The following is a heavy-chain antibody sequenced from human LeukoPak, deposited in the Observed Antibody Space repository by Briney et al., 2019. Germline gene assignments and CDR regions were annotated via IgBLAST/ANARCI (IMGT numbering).Heavy chain of an antibody. CDR3: ARWGGYDFDYYYGMDV. V-gene: IGHV1-69*04. J-gene: IGHJ6*02. D-gene: IGHD5-12*01. CDR2: IIPILGIA. Sequence: ASVKVSCKASGGTFSSYAISWVRQAPGQGLEWMGRIIPILGIANYAQKFQGRVTMTRNTSISTAYMELSSLRSEDTAVYYCARWGGYDFDYYYGMDVWGQGTTVTVSS. CDR1: GGTFSSYA.